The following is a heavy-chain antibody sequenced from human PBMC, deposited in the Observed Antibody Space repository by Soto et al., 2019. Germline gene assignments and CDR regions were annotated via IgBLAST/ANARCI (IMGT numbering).Heavy chain of an antibody. CDR1: GFTFSSYA. CDR2: ISGSGGST. J-gene: IGHJ4*02. CDR3: AKGAQECSGGSCYSLLDY. D-gene: IGHD2-15*01. V-gene: IGHV3-23*01. Sequence: EVQLLESGGGLVQPGGSLRLSCAASGFTFSSYAMSWVRQAPGKGLEWVSAISGSGGSTYYADSVKGRFTISRDNSKNTLYLQKNCLRAEDTAVYYCAKGAQECSGGSCYSLLDYWGQGTLVTVSA.